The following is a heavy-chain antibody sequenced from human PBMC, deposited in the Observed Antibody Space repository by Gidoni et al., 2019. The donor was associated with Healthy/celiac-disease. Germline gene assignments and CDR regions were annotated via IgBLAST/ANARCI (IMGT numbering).Heavy chain of an antibody. CDR2: IVVGSGNT. V-gene: IGHV1-58*02. Sequence: QMQLVKSGPAGKKHGTSVKVSCKASGFTFTSSAMQWVRQARGQRLEWIGWIVVGSGNTNYAQKFQERVTITRDMSTSTAYMGLSSLRSEDTAVYYCAAAPYSGSYGGYWGQGTLVTVSS. CDR1: GFTFTSSA. J-gene: IGHJ4*02. CDR3: AAAPYSGSYGGY. D-gene: IGHD1-26*01.